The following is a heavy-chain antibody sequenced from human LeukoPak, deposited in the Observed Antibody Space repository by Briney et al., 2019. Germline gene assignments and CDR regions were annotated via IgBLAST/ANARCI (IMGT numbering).Heavy chain of an antibody. CDR1: GGSFSGYY. CDR3: ARVGFYFDY. Sequence: KPSETLSLTCAVYGGSFSGYYWSWIRQPPGKGLEWIGEINHSGSTNYNPSLKSRVTISVDTSKNQFSLKLSSVTAADTAVYYCARVGFYFDYWGQGTLVTVSS. J-gene: IGHJ4*02. D-gene: IGHD3-16*01. V-gene: IGHV4-34*01. CDR2: INHSGST.